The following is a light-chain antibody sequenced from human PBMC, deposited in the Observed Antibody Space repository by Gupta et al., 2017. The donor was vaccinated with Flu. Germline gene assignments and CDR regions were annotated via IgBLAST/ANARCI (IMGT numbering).Light chain of an antibody. CDR3: QQSHSNPPWT. CDR1: QSISSY. CDR2: GAS. Sequence: DIQMNQSPSSLSASVGDRVTITCRASQSISSYLNWYQHKPGKAPKLLIYGASILQSGVPSRFSGSGSGTDFTLTISNLQPEDSATYYCQQSHSNPPWTFGQGTNVEIK. V-gene: IGKV1-39*01. J-gene: IGKJ1*01.